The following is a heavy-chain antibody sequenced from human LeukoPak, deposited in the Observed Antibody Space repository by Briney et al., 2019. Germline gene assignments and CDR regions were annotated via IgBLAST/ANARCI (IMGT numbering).Heavy chain of an antibody. Sequence: PGGSLRLSCAASGFTFSDYYMTWIRQAQGKGLEWVSYISSSGSSIYYADSVKGRFTISRDDAKNSLYLQMNSLRADDTAVYYCARDLRDWAGAFDIWGQGAMVTVSS. J-gene: IGHJ3*02. CDR3: ARDLRDWAGAFDI. D-gene: IGHD3-9*01. CDR2: ISSSGSSI. V-gene: IGHV3-11*04. CDR1: GFTFSDYY.